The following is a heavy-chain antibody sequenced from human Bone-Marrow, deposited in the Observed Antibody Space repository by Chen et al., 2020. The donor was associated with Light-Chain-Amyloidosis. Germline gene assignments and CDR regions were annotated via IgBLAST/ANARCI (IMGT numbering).Heavy chain of an antibody. Sequence: EVQLVESGGGLVQPGGSLRLSCAVSGFTFSDHYMDWVRQAPGKGLEWVGRSRNKANSYTTEYSASVKGRVTISRDDSKGSLDLQMNSLKSEDTAVYYCVRCQTVWGTFEIWGQGTMVTVSS. CDR1: GFTFSDHY. V-gene: IGHV3-72*01. CDR3: VRCQTVWGTFEI. CDR2: SRNKANSYTT. J-gene: IGHJ3*02. D-gene: IGHD7-27*01.